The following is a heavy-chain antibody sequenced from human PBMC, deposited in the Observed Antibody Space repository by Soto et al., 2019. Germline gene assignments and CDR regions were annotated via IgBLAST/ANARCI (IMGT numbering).Heavy chain of an antibody. CDR3: ARGSVSFSVYFDY. CDR2: INPSSGST. J-gene: IGHJ4*02. V-gene: IGHV1-46*01. D-gene: IGHD1-26*01. CDR1: GYTFTNYH. Sequence: QVQLVQSGAEVKKPGASVKVSCKASGYTFTNYHMHWVRQAPGQGLEWMAIINPSSGSTGYAQKFQGRVTMTRDTSTSTVYMELSSLRSEDTAVYYCARGSVSFSVYFDYWGQGTLVTVSS.